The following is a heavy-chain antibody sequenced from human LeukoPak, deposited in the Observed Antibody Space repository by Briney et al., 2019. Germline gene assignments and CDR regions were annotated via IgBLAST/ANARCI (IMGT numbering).Heavy chain of an antibody. J-gene: IGHJ6*03. Sequence: SETLSLTCTVSGGSISSSSYYWGWIRQPPGKGLEWIGSIYYSGSTYYNPSLKSRVTISVDTSKYQFSLKLSSVTAADTAVYYCAGGYYVNYYHYYMDVWGKGTTVTISS. D-gene: IGHD1-26*01. CDR2: IYYSGST. CDR3: AGGYYVNYYHYYMDV. V-gene: IGHV4-39*07. CDR1: GGSISSSSYY.